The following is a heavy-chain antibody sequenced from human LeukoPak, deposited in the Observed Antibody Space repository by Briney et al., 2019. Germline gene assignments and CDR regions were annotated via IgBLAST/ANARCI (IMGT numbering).Heavy chain of an antibody. CDR2: ISSSGSTI. V-gene: IGHV3-48*03. J-gene: IGHJ4*02. CDR1: GFTFSSYE. Sequence: GGSLRLSCAASGFTFSSYEMNWVRQAPGKGLEWVSYISSSGSTIYYADSVKGRFTISRDNAKNSVYLQMDSLRAEDTAVYHCAREPSYTSSWYTSCDYWGQGTLVTVSS. D-gene: IGHD6-13*01. CDR3: AREPSYTSSWYTSCDY.